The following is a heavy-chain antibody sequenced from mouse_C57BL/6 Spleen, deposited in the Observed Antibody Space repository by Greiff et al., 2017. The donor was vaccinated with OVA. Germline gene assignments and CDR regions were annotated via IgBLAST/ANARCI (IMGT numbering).Heavy chain of an antibody. D-gene: IGHD1-1*01. J-gene: IGHJ3*01. Sequence: QVQLQQPGAELVRPGSSVKLSCKASGYTFTSYWMHWVKQRPIQGLEWIGNIDPSDSETHYNQKFKDKATLTVDKSSSTAYMQLSSLTSEDSAVYYCARGGYYSEFAYWGQGTLVTVSA. CDR1: GYTFTSYW. CDR2: IDPSDSET. CDR3: ARGGYYSEFAY. V-gene: IGHV1-52*01.